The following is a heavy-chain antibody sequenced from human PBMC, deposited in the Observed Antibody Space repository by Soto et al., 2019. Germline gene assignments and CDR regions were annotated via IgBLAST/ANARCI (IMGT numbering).Heavy chain of an antibody. Sequence: QVQLVECGGGVVQPGRSLRLSCADSGFTFSSYAMHWVRQAPGKGLEWVAVISYDGSNKYYADSVKGRFTISRDNSKNTRYLQMNSLRAEDTAVYYCARDAARYRYGYVLDYWGQGTPVTVSS. D-gene: IGHD5-18*01. J-gene: IGHJ4*02. CDR2: ISYDGSNK. CDR1: GFTFSSYA. V-gene: IGHV3-30-3*01. CDR3: ARDAARYRYGYVLDY.